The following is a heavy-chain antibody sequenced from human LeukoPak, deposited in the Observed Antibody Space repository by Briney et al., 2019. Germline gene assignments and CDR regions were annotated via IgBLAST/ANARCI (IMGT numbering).Heavy chain of an antibody. CDR1: GFTFSDHY. V-gene: IGHV3-11*06. J-gene: IGHJ4*02. Sequence: GGSLRLSCEVSGFTFSDHYMSWIRQAPGKRLEWVSYISSGSTYTNYADSVEGRFTISRDNAKNSLYLQMNSLRAEDTAVYYCANNRASLDYWGQGTLVTVSS. CDR3: ANNRASLDY. D-gene: IGHD2/OR15-2a*01. CDR2: ISSGSTYT.